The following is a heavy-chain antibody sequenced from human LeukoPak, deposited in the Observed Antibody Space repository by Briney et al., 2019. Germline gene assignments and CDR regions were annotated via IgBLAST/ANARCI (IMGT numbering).Heavy chain of an antibody. J-gene: IGHJ4*02. Sequence: PGGSLRLSCAASAFTFISYAMSWVRQAQGKGLDWVSAISGSGENTNYADSVKGRFTMSRDNSRNMLYLQMNRLRDEDTAKYYCAKTVSGSYSYQGGDYWGQGTLVTVSS. D-gene: IGHD3-16*02. CDR3: AKTVSGSYSYQGGDY. V-gene: IGHV3-23*01. CDR2: ISGSGENT. CDR1: AFTFISYA.